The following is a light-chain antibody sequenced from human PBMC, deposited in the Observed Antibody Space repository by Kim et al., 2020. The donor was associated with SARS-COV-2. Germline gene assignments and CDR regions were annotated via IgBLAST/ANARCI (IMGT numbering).Light chain of an antibody. CDR1: QSVSTN. J-gene: IGKJ1*01. Sequence: EIVMTQSPAPLSVSPGERATLSCRASQSVSTNLAWYQQKRGQAPRLLIFGASTRVTGLPPRVSGSGSGTEFTLTISSLQSEDFAFYYCQQYNNWPTTFGQGTKVDIK. CDR2: GAS. V-gene: IGKV3-15*01. CDR3: QQYNNWPTT.